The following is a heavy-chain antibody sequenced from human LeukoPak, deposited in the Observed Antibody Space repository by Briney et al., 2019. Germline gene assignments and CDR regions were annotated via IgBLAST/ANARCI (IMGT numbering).Heavy chain of an antibody. CDR2: ISSNGGST. CDR3: AKGRDSSSSGWFDP. V-gene: IGHV3-64*01. Sequence: PGGSLRLSCAASGFTFSSYAMHWVRQAPGKGLEYVSAISSNGGSTYYANSVKGRFTISRDNSKNTLYLQMGSLRAEDMAVYYCAKGRDSSSSGWFDPWGQGTLVTVSS. CDR1: GFTFSSYA. J-gene: IGHJ5*02. D-gene: IGHD6-6*01.